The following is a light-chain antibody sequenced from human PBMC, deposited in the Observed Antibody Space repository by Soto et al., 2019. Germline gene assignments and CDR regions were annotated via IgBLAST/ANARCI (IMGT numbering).Light chain of an antibody. CDR1: SSDVGGYNY. CDR2: EVS. CDR3: SSYAGNNKYV. Sequence: QSALTQPPSASGSPGQSVTISCTGNSSDVGGYNYVSWYQQHPGRAPKLMIYEVSKRPSGVPDRFSGSKSGNTASLTVSGLQAEDEADYYCSSYAGNNKYVFGTGTKLTVL. V-gene: IGLV2-8*01. J-gene: IGLJ1*01.